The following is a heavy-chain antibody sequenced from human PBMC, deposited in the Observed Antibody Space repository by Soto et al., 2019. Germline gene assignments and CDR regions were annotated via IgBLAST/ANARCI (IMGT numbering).Heavy chain of an antibody. Sequence: EVQVVESGGGLVQPGGSLRLSCAASGFRFSDHYMEWVRQAPGKGLEWVGRIRNKANSDTTEYAASVKGRFTVSRDDSKNSPYLQMNSPKIDDTAEDYCTPLGGGYHIWGHGTTVTVSS. V-gene: IGHV3-72*01. D-gene: IGHD2-15*01. CDR3: TPLGGGYHI. J-gene: IGHJ3*02. CDR2: IRNKANSDTT. CDR1: GFRFSDHY.